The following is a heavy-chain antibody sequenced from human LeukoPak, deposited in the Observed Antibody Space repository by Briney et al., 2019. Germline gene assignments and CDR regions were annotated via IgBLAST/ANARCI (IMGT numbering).Heavy chain of an antibody. Sequence: GGSLRLSCAASGFTFSSYGMHWVRQAPGKGLEWVAFIRYDGDNKYYADSVKGRFTISRDNSKNTLYLQMNSLRAEDTAVYYCAKVSTPYSSSSYFDYWGQGTLVTVSS. D-gene: IGHD6-6*01. CDR3: AKVSTPYSSSSYFDY. J-gene: IGHJ4*02. V-gene: IGHV3-30*02. CDR2: IRYDGDNK. CDR1: GFTFSSYG.